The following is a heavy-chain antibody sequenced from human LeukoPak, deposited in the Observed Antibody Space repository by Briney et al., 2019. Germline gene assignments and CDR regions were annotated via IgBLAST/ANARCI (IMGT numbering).Heavy chain of an antibody. V-gene: IGHV3-9*01. D-gene: IGHD5/OR15-5a*01. CDR3: AKGRGSVKYYFDY. CDR1: GFTFDDYA. J-gene: IGHJ4*02. Sequence: GRSLRLSCAASGFTFDDYAMHWVRQAPGKGLEWVSGISWNSGSIGYADSVKGRFTISRDNAKNSLYLQMNSLRAEDTALYYCAKGRGSVKYYFDYWGQGTLVTVSS. CDR2: ISWNSGSI.